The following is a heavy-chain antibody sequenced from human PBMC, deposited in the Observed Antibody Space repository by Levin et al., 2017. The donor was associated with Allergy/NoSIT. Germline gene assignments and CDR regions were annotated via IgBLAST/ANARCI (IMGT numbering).Heavy chain of an antibody. J-gene: IGHJ6*02. Sequence: GGSLRLSCAASGFTFSNAWMSWVRQAPGKGLEWVGRIKSKTDGGTTDYAAPVKGRFTISRDDSKNTLYLQMNSLKTEDTAVYYCATGILGDYYYGMDVWGQGTTVTVSS. D-gene: IGHD3-16*01. CDR2: IKSKTDGGTT. CDR1: GFTFSNAW. CDR3: ATGILGDYYYGMDV. V-gene: IGHV3-15*01.